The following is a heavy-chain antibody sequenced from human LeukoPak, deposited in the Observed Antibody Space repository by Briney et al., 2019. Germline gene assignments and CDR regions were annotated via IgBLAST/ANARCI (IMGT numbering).Heavy chain of an antibody. CDR1: GGSISSGGYY. J-gene: IGHJ6*02. Sequence: SETLSLTCTVSGGSISSGGYYWSWIRQHPGKGLEWIGYIYYSGSTYYNPSLKSRVTISVDTSKNQFSLKLSSVTAADTAVYYCATQSSMVRGVPYPLYYYYGMDVWGQGTTVTVSS. D-gene: IGHD3-10*01. V-gene: IGHV4-31*03. CDR2: IYYSGST. CDR3: ATQSSMVRGVPYPLYYYYGMDV.